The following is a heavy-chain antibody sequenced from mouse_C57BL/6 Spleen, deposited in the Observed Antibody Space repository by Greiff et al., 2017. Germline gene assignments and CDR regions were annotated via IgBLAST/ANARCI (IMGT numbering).Heavy chain of an antibody. CDR1: GYTFTSYW. Sequence: VQLQQPGAELVKPGASVQLSCKASGYTFTSYWMHWVKQRPGQGLEWIGMIHPNSGSTNYNEKFKSKATLTVDKSSSTAYMQLSSLTSEDSAVYYCARSPRYGNYGFAYWGQGTLVTVSA. D-gene: IGHD2-1*01. CDR2: IHPNSGST. J-gene: IGHJ3*01. V-gene: IGHV1-64*01. CDR3: ARSPRYGNYGFAY.